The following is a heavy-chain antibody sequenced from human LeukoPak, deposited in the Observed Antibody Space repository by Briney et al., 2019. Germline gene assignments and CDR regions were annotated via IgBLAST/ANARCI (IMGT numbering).Heavy chain of an antibody. CDR1: GFMFDDYA. J-gene: IGHJ4*02. CDR2: ISWNSGSI. D-gene: IGHD3-10*01. V-gene: IGHV3-9*01. Sequence: GRSLRLSCAGSGFMFDDYAMHWVRPAPGKGLWWVSGISWNSGSIGYADSVKGRFTISRDNAKNSLYLQMNSLRDEDTALYYCAKDMDTLVRGVIFNWGQGTLVTVSS. CDR3: AKDMDTLVRGVIFN.